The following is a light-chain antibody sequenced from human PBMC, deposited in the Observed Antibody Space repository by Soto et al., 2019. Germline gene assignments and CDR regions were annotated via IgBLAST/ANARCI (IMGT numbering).Light chain of an antibody. J-gene: IGKJ3*01. V-gene: IGKV3-11*01. CDR1: QTVSSS. Sequence: EIVLTQSPATLSLSPGERATLSCRASQTVSSSLAWYQQKPGQAPRLLIYEASNRATGIPARFSGSGSGADFTLTISSLEPEDFAVYYCQQYGSSPLTFGPGTKVDIK. CDR2: EAS. CDR3: QQYGSSPLT.